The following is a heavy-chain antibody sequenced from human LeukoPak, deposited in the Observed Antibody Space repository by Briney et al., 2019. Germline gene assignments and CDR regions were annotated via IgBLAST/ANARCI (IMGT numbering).Heavy chain of an antibody. Sequence: GASVTVSFKASGYTFTIYGISWVRQAPGQGLEWMGWISAYNGNTNYAQKLQGRVTMTTDTSTSTAYMELRSLRSDDTAVYYCARDRDGEYYDSSGYDYWGQGTLVTVSS. CDR3: ARDRDGEYYDSSGYDY. CDR1: GYTFTIYG. J-gene: IGHJ4*02. CDR2: ISAYNGNT. D-gene: IGHD3-22*01. V-gene: IGHV1-18*01.